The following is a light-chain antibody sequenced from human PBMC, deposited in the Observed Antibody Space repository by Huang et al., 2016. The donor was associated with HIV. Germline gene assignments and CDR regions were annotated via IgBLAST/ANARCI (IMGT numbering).Light chain of an antibody. CDR1: QAIGND. J-gene: IGKJ1*01. V-gene: IGKV1-6*01. CDR3: LQDYTYPWT. CDR2: TAS. Sequence: AIQMTQSPASLSASVGDRVTITCRASQAIGNDLGWYQQRLGKAPQLLVSTASHLQSVVPSRFTGSGSGTHFTLTISGLQPEDFATYYCLQDYTYPWTFGQGTKVEI.